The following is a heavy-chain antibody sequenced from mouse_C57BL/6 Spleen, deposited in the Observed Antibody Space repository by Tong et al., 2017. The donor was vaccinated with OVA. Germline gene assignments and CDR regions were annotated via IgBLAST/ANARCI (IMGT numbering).Heavy chain of an antibody. V-gene: IGHV1-18*01. Sequence: EVQLQESGPELVKPGASVKIPCKASGYTFTDYNMDWVKQSHGKSLEWIGDINPNNGGTIYNQKFKGKATLTVDKSSCTAYMELRSLTSEDTAVYYCARSYIPGAMDYWGQGTSVTVSS. D-gene: IGHD1-3*01. J-gene: IGHJ4*01. CDR1: GYTFTDYN. CDR2: INPNNGGT. CDR3: ARSYIPGAMDY.